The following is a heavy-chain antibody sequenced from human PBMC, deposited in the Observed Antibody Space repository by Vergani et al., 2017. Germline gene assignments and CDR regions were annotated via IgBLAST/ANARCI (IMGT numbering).Heavy chain of an antibody. D-gene: IGHD2-15*01. CDR2: IYYSGST. Sequence: QVQLQESGPGLVKPSQTLSLTCTVSGGSISSGGYYWSWIRQHPGKGLEWIGYIYYSGSTYYNPSLKSRVTISVDTSKNQFSLKLSSVTAADTAVYYCARAPGYCSGGSCYSGYYFDYWGQGTLVTVSS. V-gene: IGHV4-31*03. CDR3: ARAPGYCSGGSCYSGYYFDY. J-gene: IGHJ4*02. CDR1: GGSISSGGYY.